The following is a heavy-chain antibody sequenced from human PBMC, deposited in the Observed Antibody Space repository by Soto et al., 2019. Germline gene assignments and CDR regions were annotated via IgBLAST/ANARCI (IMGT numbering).Heavy chain of an antibody. CDR2: ISSSSSYT. V-gene: IGHV3-11*05. CDR1: GFTFSDYY. D-gene: IGHD6-13*01. J-gene: IGHJ4*02. CDR3: ARTVALAAAELFDY. Sequence: QVQLVESGGGLVKPGGSLRLSCAASGFTFSDYYMSWIRQAPGKGLEWVSYISSSSSYTNYADSVKGRFTISRDNAKNSLYLQMNSLRAEDTAVYYCARTVALAAAELFDYWGQGTLVTVSS.